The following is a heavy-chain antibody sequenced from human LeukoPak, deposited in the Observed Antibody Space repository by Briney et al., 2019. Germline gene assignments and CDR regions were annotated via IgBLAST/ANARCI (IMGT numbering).Heavy chain of an antibody. V-gene: IGHV1-46*01. J-gene: IGHJ4*02. Sequence: ASVKVSCKASGYTFTSYYMHWVRPAPGQGLAWMGIINPSGGSTSYAQKFQGRVTMTRDTSTSTVYMELSSLRSEDTAVYYCARDSWCGDCSEDFDYWGQGTLVTVSS. CDR2: INPSGGST. D-gene: IGHD2-21*02. CDR1: GYTFTSYY. CDR3: ARDSWCGDCSEDFDY.